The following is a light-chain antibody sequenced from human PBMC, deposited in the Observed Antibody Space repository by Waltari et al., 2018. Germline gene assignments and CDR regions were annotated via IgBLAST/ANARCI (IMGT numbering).Light chain of an antibody. CDR3: GTWDSSLDAVV. J-gene: IGLJ3*02. V-gene: IGLV1-51*02. CDR2: END. CDR1: SSNIGIHY. Sequence: QSVLTHPPSVSAAPGLKVTISCSGSSSNIGIHYVARYQQVPGTVPKLLIFENDSRPSGIPDRFSVSKSGTSATLDITGLETGDEADYYCGTWDSSLDAVVFGGGTQLTVL.